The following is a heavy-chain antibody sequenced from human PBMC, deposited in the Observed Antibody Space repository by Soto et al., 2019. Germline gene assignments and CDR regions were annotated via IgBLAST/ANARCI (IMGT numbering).Heavy chain of an antibody. Sequence: QLQLQESGPGLVKPSETLSLTCTVSGGSISSSSYYWGWIRQPPGKGLEWIGSIYYSGSTYYNPSLKSRVTISVDTSKNQFSLKLSSVTAADTAVYYCARLSDCSSTSCSDYYYGMDVWGQGTTVTVSS. V-gene: IGHV4-39*01. J-gene: IGHJ6*02. CDR3: ARLSDCSSTSCSDYYYGMDV. CDR1: GGSISSSSYY. D-gene: IGHD2-2*01. CDR2: IYYSGST.